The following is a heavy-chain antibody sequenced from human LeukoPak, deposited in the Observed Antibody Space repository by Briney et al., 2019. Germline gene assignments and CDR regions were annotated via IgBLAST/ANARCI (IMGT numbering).Heavy chain of an antibody. CDR1: GFTFSNYW. Sequence: PGGSLRLSCAASGFTFSNYWMHWVRQAPGKGLVWVPRINYDGTTTGYADSVKGRFTISRDNAKNTLYLQMNSLRAEDAAVYYCARRDVFDIWGQGTMVTVSS. CDR3: ARRDVFDI. J-gene: IGHJ3*02. CDR2: INYDGTTT. V-gene: IGHV3-74*01.